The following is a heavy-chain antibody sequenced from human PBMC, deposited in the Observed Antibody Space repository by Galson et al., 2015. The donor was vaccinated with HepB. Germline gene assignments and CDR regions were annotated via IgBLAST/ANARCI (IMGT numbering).Heavy chain of an antibody. CDR1: GFTFSAYS. CDR3: AREDLGDGNFDY. D-gene: IGHD3-16*01. V-gene: IGHV3-21*01. Sequence: SLRLSCAASGFTFSAYSFNWVRRAPGKGPEWVSSISPSRNYIYYSDSVKGRFTISRDDTKNTLYLQMNSLRVEDTAIYYCAREDLGDGNFDYWGQGTLVSVSS. J-gene: IGHJ4*02. CDR2: ISPSRNYI.